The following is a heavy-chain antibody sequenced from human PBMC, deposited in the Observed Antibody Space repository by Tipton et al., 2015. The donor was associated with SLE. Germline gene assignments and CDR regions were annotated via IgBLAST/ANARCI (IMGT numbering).Heavy chain of an antibody. Sequence: TLSLTCTVSGGSISSHYWSWIRQPPGKGLEWIGEINHSGSTNYNPSLKSRVTISVDTSKNQFSLKLSSVTAADTAVYYCARVPGMEMYYYYYMDVWGKGTTVTVSS. CDR3: ARVPGMEMYYYYYMDV. V-gene: IGHV4-34*01. CDR1: GGSISSHY. CDR2: INHSGST. J-gene: IGHJ6*03. D-gene: IGHD3-10*01.